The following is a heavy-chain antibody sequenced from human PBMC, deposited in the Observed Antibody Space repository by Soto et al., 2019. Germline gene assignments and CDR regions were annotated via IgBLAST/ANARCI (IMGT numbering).Heavy chain of an antibody. V-gene: IGHV1-8*01. J-gene: IGHJ6*03. CDR1: GYTFTSYD. D-gene: IGHD6-13*01. CDR3: ARRWSWMAAAGKLNYYYYYMDV. Sequence: ASVKVSCKASGYTFTSYDINWVRQATGQGLEWMGWMNPNSGNTGYAQKFQGRVTMTRNTSISTAYMELSSLRSEDTAVYYCARRWSWMAAAGKLNYYYYYMDVWGKGTTVTVSS. CDR2: MNPNSGNT.